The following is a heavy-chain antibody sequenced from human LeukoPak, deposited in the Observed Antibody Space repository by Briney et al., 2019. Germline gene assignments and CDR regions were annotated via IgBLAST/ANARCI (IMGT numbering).Heavy chain of an antibody. CDR3: ARVSIGYDYVWGSYRQGNDY. D-gene: IGHD3-16*02. Sequence: SETLSLTCAVSGGSISSSNWWSWVRQPPGKGLEWIGEIYHSGSTNYNPSLKSRVTISVDKSKNQFSLKLSSVTAADAAVYYCARVSIGYDYVWGSYRQGNDYWGQGTLVTVSS. J-gene: IGHJ4*02. CDR1: GGSISSSNW. V-gene: IGHV4-4*02. CDR2: IYHSGST.